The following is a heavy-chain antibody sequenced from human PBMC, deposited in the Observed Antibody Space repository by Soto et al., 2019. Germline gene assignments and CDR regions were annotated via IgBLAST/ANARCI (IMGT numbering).Heavy chain of an antibody. CDR1: GCTFSRYA. V-gene: IGHV1-69*13. CDR3: ARDTPSYSSSRGYYYGMDV. Sequence: GASVKVSCKASGCTFSRYAISWVRQAPGQGLEWMGEIIPIFGTANYAQKFQGRVTITADESTSTDYMELSSLRSEHTAVYYCARDTPSYSSSRGYYYGMDVWSQATTGTVSS. CDR2: IIPIFGTA. J-gene: IGHJ6*02. D-gene: IGHD6-13*01.